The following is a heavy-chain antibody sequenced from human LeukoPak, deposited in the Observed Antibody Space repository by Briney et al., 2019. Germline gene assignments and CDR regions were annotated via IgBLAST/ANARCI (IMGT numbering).Heavy chain of an antibody. Sequence: GGSLRLSCAASGFTFSSYSMNWVRQAPGKGLEWVSSISSSSSYIYYADSVKGRFTISRDDAKNSLYLQMNSLRAEDTAVYYCARVRDGYNSVAFDIWGQGTMVTVSS. D-gene: IGHD5-24*01. CDR2: ISSSSSYI. CDR3: ARVRDGYNSVAFDI. CDR1: GFTFSSYS. V-gene: IGHV3-21*01. J-gene: IGHJ3*02.